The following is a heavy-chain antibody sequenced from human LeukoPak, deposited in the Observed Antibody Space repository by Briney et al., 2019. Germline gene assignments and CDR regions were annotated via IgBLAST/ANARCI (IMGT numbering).Heavy chain of an antibody. V-gene: IGHV1-8*02. CDR2: MNPNSGNT. CDR3: ARGVYYYYYGMDV. Sequence: GASVKVSCKASGGTFSSYAISWVRQAPGQGLEWMGWMNPNSGNTGYAQKFQGRVTMTRNTSISTAYMELSSLRSEDTAVYYCARGVYYYYYGMDVWGQGTTVTVSS. J-gene: IGHJ6*02. CDR1: GGTFSSYA.